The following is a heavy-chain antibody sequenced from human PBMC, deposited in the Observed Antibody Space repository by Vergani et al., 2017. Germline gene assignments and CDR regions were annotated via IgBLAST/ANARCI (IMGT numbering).Heavy chain of an antibody. Sequence: EVQLVESGGGLVQPGGSLRLSCAASGFTFSSYWMSWVRQAPGKGLEWVANIKQDGSEKYYVDSVKGRFTISRDNAKNSLYLQMNSLRAEDTAVYYCARDGITMVRGFITGILYYYDYLDVWGKGTTVTVSS. D-gene: IGHD3-10*01. J-gene: IGHJ6*03. CDR3: ARDGITMVRGFITGILYYYDYLDV. CDR2: IKQDGSEK. V-gene: IGHV3-7*01. CDR1: GFTFSSYW.